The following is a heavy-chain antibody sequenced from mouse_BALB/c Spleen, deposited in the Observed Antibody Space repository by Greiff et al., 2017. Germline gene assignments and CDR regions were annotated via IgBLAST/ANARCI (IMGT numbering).Heavy chain of an antibody. CDR1: GFNIKDTY. CDR2: IDTANSNT. D-gene: IGHD2-1*01. J-gene: IGHJ4*01. CDR3: DSNYPDYYAMDY. Sequence: SGPELVKPWASVKLSCTASGFNIKDTYMHWVKQRPEQGLEWIGRIDTANSNTKYDPKYQGKATITADTSTKIAFLQLSSHTSEDAAAYCCDSNYPDYYAMDYWGKGTSVTVSS. V-gene: IGHV14-3*02.